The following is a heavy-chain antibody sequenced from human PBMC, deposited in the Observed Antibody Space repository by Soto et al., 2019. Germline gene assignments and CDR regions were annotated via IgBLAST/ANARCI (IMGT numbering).Heavy chain of an antibody. CDR3: ASSRITIFGVVAFGMDV. CDR2: INPNSGGT. J-gene: IGHJ6*02. Sequence: ASVKVSCKASGYTFTGYYMHWVRQAPGQGLEWMGWINPNSGGTNYAQKFQGWVTMTRDTSISTAYMELSRLRSDDTAVYYCASSRITIFGVVAFGMDVWGQGTTVTVSS. CDR1: GYTFTGYY. D-gene: IGHD3-3*01. V-gene: IGHV1-2*04.